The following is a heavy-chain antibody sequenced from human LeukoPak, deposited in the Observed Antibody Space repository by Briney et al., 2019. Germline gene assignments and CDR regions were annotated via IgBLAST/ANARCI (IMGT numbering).Heavy chain of an antibody. CDR3: ARDQGNWNIDY. Sequence: PGGSLRLSCAASGFTFSTYSMNWVRQAPGKGLEWVSYISSSGTIYYADSVKGRFTISRDNAKNSLYLQMNSLRAKDTAMYYCARDQGNWNIDYGGQGTLVTVSS. V-gene: IGHV3-48*04. J-gene: IGHJ4*02. CDR1: GFTFSTYS. CDR2: ISSSGTI. D-gene: IGHD1/OR15-1a*01.